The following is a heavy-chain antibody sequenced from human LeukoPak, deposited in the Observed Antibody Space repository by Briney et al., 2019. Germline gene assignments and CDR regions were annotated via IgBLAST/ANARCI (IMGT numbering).Heavy chain of an antibody. CDR2: ISGSGGTT. CDR3: AKEARSSSDY. J-gene: IGHJ4*02. Sequence: GGSLRLSCAASGFTFSSYAMSWVRQAPGKGLEWVSAISGSGGTTYYGDSVKGRFTISRDNSKKTLYLQMNSPRAEDTAVYYCAKEARSSSDYRGQGTLVTVSS. V-gene: IGHV3-23*01. D-gene: IGHD6-6*01. CDR1: GFTFSSYA.